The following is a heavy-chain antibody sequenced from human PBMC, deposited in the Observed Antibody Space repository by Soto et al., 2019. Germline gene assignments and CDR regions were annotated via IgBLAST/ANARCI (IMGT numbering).Heavy chain of an antibody. CDR3: ARLGLYDSSGYYVDY. CDR2: IYYSGST. V-gene: IGHV4-59*01. CDR1: GGSISSYY. J-gene: IGHJ4*02. Sequence: SETLSHTWPVSGGSISSYYWSWSRQSPGKGLEWIGYIYYSGSTNYNPSLKSRVTISVDTSKNQFSLKLSSVTAADTAVYYCARLGLYDSSGYYVDYWGQGNLVTGSS. D-gene: IGHD3-22*01.